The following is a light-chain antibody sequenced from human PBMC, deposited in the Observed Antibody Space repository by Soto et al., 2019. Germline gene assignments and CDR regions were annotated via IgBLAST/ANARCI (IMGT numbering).Light chain of an antibody. CDR1: QSISDT. CDR3: QQRSDWPLT. Sequence: EIVMTQSPATLSVSPGGRATLSCGASQSISDTLALYQQKPGQAPRLLIYGASTRAPGFPARFSGSGSGTDFTLTISSLQSEDFAVYYCQQRSDWPLTFGGGTKVDIK. V-gene: IGKV3-15*01. CDR2: GAS. J-gene: IGKJ4*01.